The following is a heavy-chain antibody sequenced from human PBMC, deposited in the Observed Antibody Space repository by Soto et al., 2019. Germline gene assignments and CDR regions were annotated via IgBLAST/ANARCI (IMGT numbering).Heavy chain of an antibody. J-gene: IGHJ4*02. CDR2: IFPLTDIP. V-gene: IGHV1-69*02. CDR1: GGTFRNYP. CDR3: ARGPLVVLNYFES. Sequence: QVQLVQSGTEVKKPGSSVKVSCKASGGTFRNYPINWVRQAPGQGLEWMGSIFPLTDIPDYAQNFQARLTISADKSTGTGYMELSSMTSDDTAMDFCARGPLVVLNYFESWGQGTLVTVSS.